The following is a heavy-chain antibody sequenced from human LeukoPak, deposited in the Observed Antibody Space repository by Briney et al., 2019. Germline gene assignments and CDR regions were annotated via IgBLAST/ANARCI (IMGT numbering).Heavy chain of an antibody. Sequence: SETLSLTCAVSGYSISSGYYWGWIRQPPGKGLEWIGSIYHSGSTYYNPSLKSRVTISVDTSKNQFSLKLSSATAADTAVYYCARHTTVTTGYRYLDYWGQGTLVTVSS. CDR3: ARHTTVTTGYRYLDY. V-gene: IGHV4-38-2*01. CDR2: IYHSGST. J-gene: IGHJ4*02. CDR1: GYSISSGYY. D-gene: IGHD4-17*01.